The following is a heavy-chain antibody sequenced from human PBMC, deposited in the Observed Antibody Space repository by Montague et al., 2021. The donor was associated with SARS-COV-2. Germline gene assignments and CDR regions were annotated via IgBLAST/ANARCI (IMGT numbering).Heavy chain of an antibody. J-gene: IGHJ5*02. CDR1: GDSTSCPNCY. D-gene: IGHD4-17*01. CDR3: ARHRNYGDHSLDNWFHP. V-gene: IGHV4-39*01. CDR2: IYNSGTT. Sequence: SETLSLTCTVSGDSTSCPNCYWGWIRQAPGKGLDWIGTIYNSGTTYYNPSLKSRLTTSIDTSKNQFSLKLTSVTAADTAVYYCARHRNYGDHSLDNWFHPWGQGTLVTVSS.